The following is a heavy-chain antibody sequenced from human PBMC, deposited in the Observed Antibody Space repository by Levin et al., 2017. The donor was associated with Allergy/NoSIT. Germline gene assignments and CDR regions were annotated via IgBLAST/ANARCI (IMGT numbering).Heavy chain of an antibody. CDR2: INSDGSST. CDR1: GFTFSSYW. J-gene: IGHJ5*02. Sequence: GESLKISCAASGFTFSSYWMHWVRQAPGKGLVWVSRINSDGSSTSYADSVKGRFTISRDNAKNTLYLQMNSLRAEDTAVYYCAREGVAVAGTGWFDPWGQGTLVTVSS. D-gene: IGHD6-19*01. V-gene: IGHV3-74*01. CDR3: AREGVAVAGTGWFDP.